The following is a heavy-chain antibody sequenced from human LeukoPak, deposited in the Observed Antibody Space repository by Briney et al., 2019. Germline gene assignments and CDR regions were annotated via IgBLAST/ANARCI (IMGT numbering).Heavy chain of an antibody. J-gene: IGHJ4*02. D-gene: IGHD6-13*01. CDR2: ISAYNGNT. Sequence: ASVKVSCKASGGTFSSYAISWVRQAPGQGLEWMGWISAYNGNTNYAQKLQGRVTMTTDTSTSTAYMELRSLRSDDTAVYYCARVEDLAAAGDYWGQGTLVTVSS. CDR3: ARVEDLAAAGDY. CDR1: GGTFSSYA. V-gene: IGHV1-18*01.